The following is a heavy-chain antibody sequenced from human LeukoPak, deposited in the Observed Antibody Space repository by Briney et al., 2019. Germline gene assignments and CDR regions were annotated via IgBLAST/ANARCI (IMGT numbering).Heavy chain of an antibody. D-gene: IGHD3-22*01. CDR2: IYYSGST. CDR1: GGSISSSSYY. CDR3: ASGYDNSGYYYVPDY. J-gene: IGHJ4*02. Sequence: SETLSLTCTVSGGSISSSSYYWGWIRQPPGQGLEWIGNIYYSGSTYYNPSLKSRVTISVDTSKNQFSLKLSSVTAGDTAVYYCASGYDNSGYYYVPDYWGQGTLVTVSS. V-gene: IGHV4-39*01.